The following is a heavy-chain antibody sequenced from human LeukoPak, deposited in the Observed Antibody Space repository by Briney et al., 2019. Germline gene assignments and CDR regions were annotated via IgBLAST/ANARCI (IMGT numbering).Heavy chain of an antibody. Sequence: SETLSLTCTVSGYSISSGYYWGWIRQPPGKGLEWIGSIYHSGSTYYNPSLKSRVTISVDTSKNQFSLKLSSVTAADTAVYYCARGSYRYGFDYWGQGTLVTVSS. D-gene: IGHD3-16*02. CDR1: GYSISSGYY. CDR3: ARGSYRYGFDY. J-gene: IGHJ4*02. V-gene: IGHV4-38-2*02. CDR2: IYHSGST.